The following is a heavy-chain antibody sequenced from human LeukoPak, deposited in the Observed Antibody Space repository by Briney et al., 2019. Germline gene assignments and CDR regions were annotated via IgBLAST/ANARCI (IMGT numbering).Heavy chain of an antibody. V-gene: IGHV3-23*01. CDR2: ISGSGGST. CDR1: GFTFSTYV. D-gene: IGHD3-3*01. CDR3: AKDREDFGVVIPFDY. Sequence: GGSLRLSCAASGFTFSTYVVNWVRQAPGKGLEWVSAISGSGGSTYYADSVKGRFTISRDNSKNTMYLQMNSLRAEDTAVYYCAKDREDFGVVIPFDYWGQGTLVTVSS. J-gene: IGHJ4*02.